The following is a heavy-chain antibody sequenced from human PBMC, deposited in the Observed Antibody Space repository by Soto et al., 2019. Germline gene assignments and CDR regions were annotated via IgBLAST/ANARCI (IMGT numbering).Heavy chain of an antibody. J-gene: IGHJ5*02. CDR2: IIPIFGTA. CDR3: AREDGYSYGHNGFDP. D-gene: IGHD5-18*01. CDR1: GGTFSSYA. V-gene: IGHV1-69*12. Sequence: QVQLVQSGAEVKKPGSSVKVSCKASGGTFSSYAIRWVRQAPGQGLEWMGGIIPIFGTANYAQKFQGRVTITADESTSKAYMELSSLRSEDTAVYYCAREDGYSYGHNGFDPWGQGTLVTVSS.